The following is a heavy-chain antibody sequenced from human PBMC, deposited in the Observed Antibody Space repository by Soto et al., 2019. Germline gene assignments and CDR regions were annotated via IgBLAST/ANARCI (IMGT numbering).Heavy chain of an antibody. V-gene: IGHV1-69*04. CDR2: IIPILGIA. D-gene: IGHD5-12*01. CDR1: GGTFSSYT. Sequence: SVKVSCKASGGTFSSYTISWVRQAPGQGLEWMGRIIPILGIANYAQKFQGRVTITADKSTSTAYMEISWLKSDDTAVYYCARESGGATSTLHYYYFYILVWGTGTTVTVSS. J-gene: IGHJ6*03. CDR3: ARESGGATSTLHYYYFYILV.